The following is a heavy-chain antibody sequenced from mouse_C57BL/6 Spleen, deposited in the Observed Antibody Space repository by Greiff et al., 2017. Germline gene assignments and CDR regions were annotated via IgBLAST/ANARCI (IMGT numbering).Heavy chain of an antibody. CDR1: GYTFTDYE. CDR2: IDPETGGT. Sequence: VQLQQSGAELVRPGASVTLSCKASGYTFTDYEMHWVKQTPVHGLEWIGAIDPETGGTAYNQKFKGKAILTADKSSSTAYMELRSLTSEDSAVYYCTRRGLHYYAMDYWGQGTSVTVSS. CDR3: TRRGLHYYAMDY. V-gene: IGHV1-15*01. D-gene: IGHD2-1*01. J-gene: IGHJ4*01.